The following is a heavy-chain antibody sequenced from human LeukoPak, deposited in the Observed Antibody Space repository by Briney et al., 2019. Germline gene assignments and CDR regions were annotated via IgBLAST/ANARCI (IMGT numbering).Heavy chain of an antibody. CDR3: AREVVYRSSWYFGDY. D-gene: IGHD6-13*01. Sequence: PGGSLRLSCAASGLTFSNYGMHWVRQAPGKGLEWVAVIWYDGSNKYYADSVKGRFTISRDNSKNTLYLEMNSLRADDTAVYYCAREVVYRSSWYFGDYWGQGTLVTVSS. J-gene: IGHJ4*02. CDR2: IWYDGSNK. V-gene: IGHV3-33*01. CDR1: GLTFSNYG.